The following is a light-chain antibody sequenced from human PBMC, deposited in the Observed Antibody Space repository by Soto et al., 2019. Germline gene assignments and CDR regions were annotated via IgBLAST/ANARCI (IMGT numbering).Light chain of an antibody. CDR3: QQYGSSPLT. Sequence: EIVLTQSPGTLSLCPGERDTLSCRARQSVSSSYLAWYQQKPGQAPRLLIYGASSRATGIPDRFSGSGSGTDFTLTISRLEPEDFAVYYCQQYGSSPLTFGGGTKVDIK. V-gene: IGKV3-20*01. CDR2: GAS. J-gene: IGKJ4*01. CDR1: QSVSSSY.